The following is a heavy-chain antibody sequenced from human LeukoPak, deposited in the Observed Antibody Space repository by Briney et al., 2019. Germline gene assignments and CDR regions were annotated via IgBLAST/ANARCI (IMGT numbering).Heavy chain of an antibody. CDR1: GGSINDAS. V-gene: IGHV4-59*01. CDR3: ARVGTYYRSLDS. D-gene: IGHD3-10*01. CDR2: IYHSGGT. J-gene: IGHJ4*02. Sequence: SETLSLTCTVSGGSINDASWNWIRKPPGQGLERIGYIYHSGGTNYNPSLKSRVTISLDTSKNQFSLNLSSVTAADTAVYYCARVGTYYRSLDSWGQGTLVTVSS.